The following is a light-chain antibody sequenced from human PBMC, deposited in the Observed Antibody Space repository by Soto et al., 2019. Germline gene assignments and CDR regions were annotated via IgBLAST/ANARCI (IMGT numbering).Light chain of an antibody. J-gene: IGLJ1*01. CDR1: RGDIGDYNY. V-gene: IGLV2-14*01. Sequence: QSALPQPASVSGSPGQSITISCVGTRGDIGDYNYVSWYQQHPGKVPKVIIYDVSNRPSGVSYRFSGTKSGNTASLTVSGLQAEDEADYYCCSYTRSGTLIFGTGTKLTVL. CDR2: DVS. CDR3: CSYTRSGTLI.